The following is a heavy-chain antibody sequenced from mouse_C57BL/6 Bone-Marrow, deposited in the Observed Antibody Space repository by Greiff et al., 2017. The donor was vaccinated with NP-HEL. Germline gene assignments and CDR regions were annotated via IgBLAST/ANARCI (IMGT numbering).Heavy chain of an antibody. CDR2: FHPYNDDT. V-gene: IGHV1-47*01. J-gene: IGHJ4*01. CDR1: GYTFTTYP. CDR3: ARRGIPYYYAMDY. Sequence: QVHVKQSGAELVKPGASVKMSCKASGYTFTTYPIEWMKQNHGKSLEWIGNFHPYNDDTKYNEKFKGKATLTVEKSSSTVYLELSRLTSDDSAVYYCARRGIPYYYAMDYWGQGTSVTVSS.